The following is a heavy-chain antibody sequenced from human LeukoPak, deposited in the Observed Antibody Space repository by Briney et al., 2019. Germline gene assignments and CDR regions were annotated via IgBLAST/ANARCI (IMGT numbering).Heavy chain of an antibody. CDR2: INTNTGNP. CDR3: ARTLYYYGSGSYQPPYY. D-gene: IGHD3-10*01. Sequence: GASVTVSCTASGYTFTSYAMNWVRQAPGQGLEWMGWINTNTGNPTYAQGFTGRFVFSLDTSVSTAYLQISSLKAEDTAVYYCARTLYYYGSGSYQPPYYWGQGTLVTVSS. V-gene: IGHV7-4-1*02. CDR1: GYTFTSYA. J-gene: IGHJ4*02.